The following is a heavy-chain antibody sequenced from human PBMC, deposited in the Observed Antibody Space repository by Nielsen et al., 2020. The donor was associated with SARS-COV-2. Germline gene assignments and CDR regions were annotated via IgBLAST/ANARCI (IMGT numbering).Heavy chain of an antibody. CDR3: ARDFENDYSDS. J-gene: IGHJ4*02. CDR2: INHSGST. Sequence: SETLSLTCGVYGGSFSGYYWSWIRQPPGKGLEWIGEINHSGSTKYNPSLKSRVTISVDTSKNQFSLNLSSVTAADTAVYYCARDFENDYSDSWGQGTLVTVSS. CDR1: GGSFSGYY. D-gene: IGHD2/OR15-2a*01. V-gene: IGHV4-34*01.